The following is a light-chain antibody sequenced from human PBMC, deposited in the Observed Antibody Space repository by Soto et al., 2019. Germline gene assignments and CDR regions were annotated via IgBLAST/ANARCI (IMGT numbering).Light chain of an antibody. CDR2: DVT. J-gene: IGLJ1*01. CDR1: SGDIGTYNF. V-gene: IGLV2-14*03. CDR3: KPYTHSDTYV. Sequence: QSALTQPASVSGSPGQSITISCTGTSGDIGTYNFVSWYQQHPGKAPKLIISDVTNRPSGVSSRFSGSQSDNTASLTISGLHSQDEADYYCKPYTHSDTYVFATGTKLTVL.